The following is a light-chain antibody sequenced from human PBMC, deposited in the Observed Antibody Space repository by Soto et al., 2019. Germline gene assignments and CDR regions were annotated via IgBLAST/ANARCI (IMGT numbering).Light chain of an antibody. V-gene: IGKV3-20*01. CDR1: QSVSGSY. CDR3: QQYGSSPFT. J-gene: IGKJ4*01. Sequence: EIVLTQSPGTLSLSPGERATLSCRASQSVSGSYLAWYQQKPGQAPRLLIYGASSRATGIPDRFSGSGSGTDFTLTISRLAPEDFAVYYCQQYGSSPFTFGGGNKVEIK. CDR2: GAS.